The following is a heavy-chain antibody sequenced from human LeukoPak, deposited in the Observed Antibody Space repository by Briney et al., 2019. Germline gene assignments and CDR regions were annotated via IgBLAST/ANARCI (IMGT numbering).Heavy chain of an antibody. CDR2: INPNSGGT. CDR1: GYTFTGYY. Sequence: GASVKVSCKASGYTFTGYYMHWVRQAPGQGLEWMGWINPNSGGTNYAQKFQGRVTMTRDTSISTAYMELSRLRSDDTAVYYCARAFRWLGTPPGGHDWFDPWGQGTLVTVSS. J-gene: IGHJ5*02. D-gene: IGHD6-19*01. V-gene: IGHV1-2*02. CDR3: ARAFRWLGTPPGGHDWFDP.